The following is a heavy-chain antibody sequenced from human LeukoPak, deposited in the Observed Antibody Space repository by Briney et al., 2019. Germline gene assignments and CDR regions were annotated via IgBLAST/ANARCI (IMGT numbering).Heavy chain of an antibody. CDR1: GYTFTSYA. V-gene: IGHV1-3*01. CDR3: ARDGGWQYYYGMDV. D-gene: IGHD6-19*01. J-gene: IGHJ6*02. CDR2: INAGNGNT. Sequence: GASVKVSCKASGYTFTSYAKHWVRQAPGQRLEWMGWINAGNGNTKYSQKFQGRVTITRDTSASTAYMELSSLRSEDTAVYYCARDGGWQYYYGMDVWGQGTTVTVSS.